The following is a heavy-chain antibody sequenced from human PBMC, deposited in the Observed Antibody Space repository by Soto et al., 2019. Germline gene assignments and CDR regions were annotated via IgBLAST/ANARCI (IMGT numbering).Heavy chain of an antibody. CDR2: IYHNGYP. D-gene: IGHD3-22*01. V-gene: IGHV4-61*01. CDR1: GDSVSSGTYY. CDR3: AAMAVDSSGFFDY. J-gene: IGHJ4*02. Sequence: LSLTCTVSGDSVSSGTYYWGWIRQPPGKTLEWIGYIYHNGYPNYNPSLKSRLSATLDTSKNLYSLRVTSATAADTAVYYCAAMAVDSSGFFDYWGRGILVTVSS.